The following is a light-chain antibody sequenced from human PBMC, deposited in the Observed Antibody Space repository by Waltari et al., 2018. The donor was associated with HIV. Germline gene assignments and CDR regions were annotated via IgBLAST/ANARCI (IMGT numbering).Light chain of an antibody. V-gene: IGLV2-8*01. CDR1: SSDVGAFKD. CDR3: SSYAGSSMSYA. Sequence: QSALTQPPSASGSPGQSVSISCPGASSDVGAFKDFPWYQQHPGKAPKLLIYDVTKRPSGVPDRFSGSKSGNTASLTVSGLQAEDEAHYYCSSYAGSSMSYAFGTGTKVTVL. J-gene: IGLJ1*01. CDR2: DVT.